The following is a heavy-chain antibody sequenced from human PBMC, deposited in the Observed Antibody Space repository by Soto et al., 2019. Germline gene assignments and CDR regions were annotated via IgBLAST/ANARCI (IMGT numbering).Heavy chain of an antibody. J-gene: IGHJ6*02. D-gene: IGHD5-12*01. CDR2: ISGSGGST. V-gene: IGHV3-23*01. Sequence: GGSLRLSCAASGFTFSSYAMSWVRQAPGKGLEWVSAISGSGGSTYYADSVKGRFTISRDNSKNTLYLQMNSLRAEDTAVYYCAKASGGYSGYDFDYYYGMDVWGQGTTVTVSS. CDR1: GFTFSSYA. CDR3: AKASGGYSGYDFDYYYGMDV.